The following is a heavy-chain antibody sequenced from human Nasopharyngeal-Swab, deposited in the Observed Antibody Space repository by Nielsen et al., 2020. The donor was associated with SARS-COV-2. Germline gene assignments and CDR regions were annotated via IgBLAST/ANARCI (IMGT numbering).Heavy chain of an antibody. CDR2: ISSSSSTI. Sequence: GESLKISCAASGFTFSSYSMNWVRQAPGKGLEWVSYISSSSSTIYYADSVKGRFTISRDNAKNSLYLQMNSLRDEDTAVYYCARDLSIGRYFDLYGMDVWGQGTTVTDSS. D-gene: IGHD3-9*01. V-gene: IGHV3-48*02. CDR1: GFTFSSYS. J-gene: IGHJ6*02. CDR3: ARDLSIGRYFDLYGMDV.